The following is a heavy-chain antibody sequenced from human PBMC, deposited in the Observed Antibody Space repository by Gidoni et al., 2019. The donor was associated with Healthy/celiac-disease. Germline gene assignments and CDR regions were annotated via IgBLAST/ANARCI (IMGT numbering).Heavy chain of an antibody. CDR1: GGSISSYY. CDR2: IYYSGST. CDR3: ARSRPYNWNYGRCAFDI. V-gene: IGHV4-59*01. D-gene: IGHD1-7*01. J-gene: IGHJ3*02. Sequence: QVQLQESGPGLVKPSETLSLTCTVSGGSISSYYWSWIRQPPGKGLEWMGYIYYSGSTNYNPSLKSRVTISVDTSKNQFSLKLSSVTAADTAVYYCARSRPYNWNYGRCAFDIWGQGTMVTVSS.